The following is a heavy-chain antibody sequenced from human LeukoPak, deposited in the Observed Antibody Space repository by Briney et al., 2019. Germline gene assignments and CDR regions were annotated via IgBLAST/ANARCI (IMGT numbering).Heavy chain of an antibody. D-gene: IGHD5-12*01. J-gene: IGHJ3*02. V-gene: IGHV4-59*08. CDR2: VYCSGST. CDR1: GDSISSFY. CDR3: ARLGYKGFDI. Sequence: SETLSLTCTVYGDSISSFYWSWIRQPPGKGLEWIGYVYCSGSTNYNPSLKSRITISVDTSKKQFSLKLTSMTAADTAVYYCARLGYKGFDIWGQGTMVTTSS.